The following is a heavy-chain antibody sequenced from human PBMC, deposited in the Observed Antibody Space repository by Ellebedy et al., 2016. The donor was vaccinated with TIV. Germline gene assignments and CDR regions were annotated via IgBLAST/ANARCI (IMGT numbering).Heavy chain of an antibody. CDR1: GGSISDYY. CDR2: IYYSGGT. CDR3: ARREGYSSSPLGL. J-gene: IGHJ3*01. D-gene: IGHD6-13*01. Sequence: SETLSLTXTVSGGSISDYYWSWIRQPPGKGLEWIAYIYYSGGTDYNPSLKRRLTISLDTSKNQFSLTLTSVTAADTAGYYCARREGYSSSPLGLWGQGTMVTVSS. V-gene: IGHV4-59*01.